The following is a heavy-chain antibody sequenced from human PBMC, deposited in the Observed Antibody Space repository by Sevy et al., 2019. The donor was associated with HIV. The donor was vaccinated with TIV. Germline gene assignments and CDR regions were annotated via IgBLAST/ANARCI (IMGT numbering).Heavy chain of an antibody. J-gene: IGHJ4*02. D-gene: IGHD3-22*01. CDR3: TREPYFFDKSGYFWDY. CDR1: GVSVTSDTYY. V-gene: IGHV4-61*01. CDR2: VYHTGST. Sequence: SETLSLTCAVSGVSVTSDTYYWSWIRQPPGKGLEWIGYVYHTGSTNYSPSFKSRVTISIDTSKNQFSLRLFSVAAADTAMYYCTREPYFFDKSGYFWDYWGQGILVTVSS.